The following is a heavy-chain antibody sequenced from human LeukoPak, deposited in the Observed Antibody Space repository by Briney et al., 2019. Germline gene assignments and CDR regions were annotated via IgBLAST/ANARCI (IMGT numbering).Heavy chain of an antibody. Sequence: KPSETLALTCTVFGGSISSYYWSWIRRPPGKGLEGIGYFYYSGSTNYNPSLKSRVTISVDTSKNQFSLKLSSVTAADTAVYYCARGTVYCSGGSCYRIYYGMDVWGQGTTVTVSS. V-gene: IGHV4-59*01. J-gene: IGHJ6*02. CDR2: FYYSGST. CDR1: GGSISSYY. D-gene: IGHD2-15*01. CDR3: ARGTVYCSGGSCYRIYYGMDV.